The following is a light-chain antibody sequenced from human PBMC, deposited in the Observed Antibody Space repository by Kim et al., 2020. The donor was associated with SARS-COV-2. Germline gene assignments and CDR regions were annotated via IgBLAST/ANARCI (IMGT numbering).Light chain of an antibody. Sequence: QSVPISCTGTSSDVGGYNYVSWYQQHPGKAPKLMIYEVSKRPSGVPDRFSGSKSGNTASLTVSGLQAEDEADYYCSSYAGSNNFVVIGGGTQLTVL. CDR2: EVS. CDR3: SSYAGSNNFVV. J-gene: IGLJ2*01. CDR1: SSDVGGYNY. V-gene: IGLV2-8*01.